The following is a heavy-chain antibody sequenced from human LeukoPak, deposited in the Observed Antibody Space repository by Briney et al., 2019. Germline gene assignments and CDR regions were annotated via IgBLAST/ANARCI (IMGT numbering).Heavy chain of an antibody. Sequence: PGGSLKLSCAASGFTFSSYVMNWVRQAPGKGLEWVSSISSSSSYIYYADSMKGRFTISRDNAKNSLYLQMNSLTAEDTAVYFCVRDRFRMDVWGKGTTVIVSS. V-gene: IGHV3-21*01. CDR2: ISSSSSYI. CDR1: GFTFSSYV. J-gene: IGHJ6*03. CDR3: VRDRFRMDV. D-gene: IGHD3-10*01.